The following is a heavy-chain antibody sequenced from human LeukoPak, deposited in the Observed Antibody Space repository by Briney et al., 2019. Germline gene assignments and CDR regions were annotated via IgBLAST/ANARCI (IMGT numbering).Heavy chain of an antibody. J-gene: IGHJ4*02. D-gene: IGHD6-19*01. CDR2: IYYSGSI. Sequence: SETLSLTCTVSGGSVSSGSYYWSWIRQPPGKGLEWIGYIYYSGSINYNPSPKSRVTISVDTSKNQFSLKLSSVTAADTAVYYCARVKGGSGWFYSDYWGQGTLVTVSS. CDR3: ARVKGGSGWFYSDY. V-gene: IGHV4-61*01. CDR1: GGSVSSGSYY.